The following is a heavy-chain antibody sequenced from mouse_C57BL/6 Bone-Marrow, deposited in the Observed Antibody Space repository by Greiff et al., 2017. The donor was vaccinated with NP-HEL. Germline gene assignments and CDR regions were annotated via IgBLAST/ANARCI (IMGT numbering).Heavy chain of an antibody. CDR2: ISSGGSYT. CDR1: GFTFSSYG. Sequence: EVQGVESGGDLVKPGGSLKLSCAASGFTFSSYGMSWVRQTPDKRLEWVATISSGGSYTYYPDSVKGRFIISRDNAKNTLYLHMGSLKSEDTAMYYCASPYDYDVAWFAYWGQGTLVTVSA. V-gene: IGHV5-6*01. CDR3: ASPYDYDVAWFAY. J-gene: IGHJ3*01. D-gene: IGHD2-4*01.